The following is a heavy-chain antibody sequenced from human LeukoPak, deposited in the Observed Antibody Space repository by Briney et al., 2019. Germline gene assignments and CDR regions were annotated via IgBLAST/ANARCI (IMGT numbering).Heavy chain of an antibody. CDR2: ISYDGRNK. CDR1: GFTFSSYA. Sequence: GGSLRLSCAASGFTFSSYAMHWVRQAPGKGLEWVAVISYDGRNKYYADSVKGRFTISRDNSKNTLYLQMNSLRAEDTAVYYCARTYYDILTGSHLYYFDYWGQGTLVTVSS. D-gene: IGHD3-9*01. V-gene: IGHV3-30*04. CDR3: ARTYYDILTGSHLYYFDY. J-gene: IGHJ4*02.